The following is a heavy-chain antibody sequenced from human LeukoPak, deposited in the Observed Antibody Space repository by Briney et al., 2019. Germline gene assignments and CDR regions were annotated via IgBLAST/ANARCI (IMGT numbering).Heavy chain of an antibody. CDR2: FSASGNS. J-gene: IGHJ6*03. V-gene: IGHV4-61*02. Sequence: SETLSLTCTVSGDSISSDDYYWSWIRQPAGKGLEWIGRFSASGNSNYNPSLKSRLTISADRSKSQFSLKLTSVTAADTAVYYCAGWSRRSGYYYYYMDVWGKGTTVTISS. CDR1: GDSISSDDYY. D-gene: IGHD3-3*01. CDR3: AGWSRRSGYYYYYMDV.